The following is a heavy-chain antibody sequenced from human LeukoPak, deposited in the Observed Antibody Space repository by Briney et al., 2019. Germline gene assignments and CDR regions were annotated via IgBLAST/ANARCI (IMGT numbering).Heavy chain of an antibody. J-gene: IGHJ4*02. Sequence: PGGFLRLSCAASGFTFSDYYMSWIRQAPGKGLEWVSSISTGSSFIYYADSVKGRFTISRDIAKNSLYLQMNSLRAEDTAVYYCARTDYYDKSIDYWGQGTLVTVSS. V-gene: IGHV3-11*06. CDR3: ARTDYYDKSIDY. CDR2: ISTGSSFI. CDR1: GFTFSDYY. D-gene: IGHD3-22*01.